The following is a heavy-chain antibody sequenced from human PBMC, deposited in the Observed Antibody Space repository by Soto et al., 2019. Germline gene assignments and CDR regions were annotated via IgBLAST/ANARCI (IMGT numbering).Heavy chain of an antibody. D-gene: IGHD5-18*01. CDR2: IYYSGST. CDR1: GGSISSGGXY. CDR3: ARSGYSYGPNPLLY. J-gene: IGHJ4*02. V-gene: IGHV4-31*03. Sequence: QVQLQESGPGLVKPSQTLSLTCTVSGGSISSGGXYWXXXXXXXXXGLEWIGYIYYSGSTYYNPSLKSRVTISVDTSKNQFSLKLSSVTAADTAVYYCARSGYSYGPNPLLYWGQGTLVTVSS.